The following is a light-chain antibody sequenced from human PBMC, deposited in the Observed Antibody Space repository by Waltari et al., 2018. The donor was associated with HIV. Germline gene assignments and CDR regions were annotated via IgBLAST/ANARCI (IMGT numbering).Light chain of an antibody. CDR2: GAS. J-gene: IGKJ2*01. CDR3: QQSYNIPHT. V-gene: IGKV1-39*01. CDR1: QTISTG. Sequence: DIQMTQSPSSLSASVRDKVTITCRASQTISTGLNWYQQKPGRAPKLLIYGASNLQTGVPSRFSGSGSGTDFTLIISSLQPEDFATYYCQQSYNIPHTFGQGTKVEIK.